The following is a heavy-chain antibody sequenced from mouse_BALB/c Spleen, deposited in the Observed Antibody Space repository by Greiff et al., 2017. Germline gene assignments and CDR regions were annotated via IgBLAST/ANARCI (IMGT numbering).Heavy chain of an antibody. CDR3: ARDWDWNY. V-gene: IGHV5-4*02. Sequence: EVQGVESGGGLVKPGGSLKLSCAASGFTFSDYYMYWVRQTPEKRLEWVATISDGGSYTYYPDSVKGRFTISRDNAKNNLYLQMSSLKSEDTAMYYCARDWDWNYWGQGTTLTVSS. J-gene: IGHJ2*01. D-gene: IGHD4-1*01. CDR2: ISDGGSYT. CDR1: GFTFSDYY.